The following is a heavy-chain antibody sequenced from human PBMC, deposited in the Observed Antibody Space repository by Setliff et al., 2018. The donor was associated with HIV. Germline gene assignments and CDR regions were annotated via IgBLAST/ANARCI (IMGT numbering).Heavy chain of an antibody. Sequence: GASVKVSCKASGYSFTSYGISWVRQAPGQGLEWMGWISGYNGNTNYAQKLQGRVTMTTDTSTSTAYMELRSLRSDDTAVYYCAREGKFRYYYYMDVWGKGTTVTVSS. D-gene: IGHD3-10*01. CDR2: ISGYNGNT. J-gene: IGHJ6*03. CDR3: AREGKFRYYYYMDV. V-gene: IGHV1-18*01. CDR1: GYSFTSYG.